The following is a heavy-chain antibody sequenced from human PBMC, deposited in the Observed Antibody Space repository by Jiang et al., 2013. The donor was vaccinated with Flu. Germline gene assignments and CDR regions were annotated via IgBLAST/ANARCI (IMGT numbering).Heavy chain of an antibody. D-gene: IGHD4-17*01. V-gene: IGHV3-11*06. CDR3: ARGNREVTRLDP. CDR2: ISSSSSYT. Sequence: VQLVESGGGLVKPGGSLRLSCAASGFTFSDYYMSWIRQAPGKGLEWVSYISSSSSYTNYADSVKGRFTISRDNAKNSLYLQMNSLRAEDTAVYYCARGNREVTRLDPWGQGTLVTVSS. CDR1: GFTFSDYY. J-gene: IGHJ5*02.